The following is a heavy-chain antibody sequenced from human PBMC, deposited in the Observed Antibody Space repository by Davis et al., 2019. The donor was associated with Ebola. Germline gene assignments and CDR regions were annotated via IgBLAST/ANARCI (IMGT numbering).Heavy chain of an antibody. D-gene: IGHD3-16*02. V-gene: IGHV1-3*01. J-gene: IGHJ6*02. Sequence: AASVKVSCKASGYTFTSYAMHWVRQAPGQRLEWMGWINAGNGNTKYSQKFQGRVTITRDTSASTAYMELSSLRSEDTAVYYCARDRVITFGGVIVNGYYYYGMDVWGQGTTVTVSS. CDR2: INAGNGNT. CDR3: ARDRVITFGGVIVNGYYYYGMDV. CDR1: GYTFTSYA.